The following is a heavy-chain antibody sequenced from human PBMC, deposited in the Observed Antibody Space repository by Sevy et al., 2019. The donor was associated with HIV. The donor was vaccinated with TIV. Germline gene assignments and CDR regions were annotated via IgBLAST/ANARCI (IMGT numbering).Heavy chain of an antibody. V-gene: IGHV3-53*01. CDR3: ARDPPMITFGGVIVPYGMDV. Sequence: GGSLRLSCAASGFTVSSNYMSWVRQAPGKGLEWVSVIYSGGSRYYADSVKGRFTISRDNSKNTLYLQMNSLRAEDTAVYYCARDPPMITFGGVIVPYGMDVWGQGTTVTVSS. CDR2: IYSGGSR. J-gene: IGHJ6*02. D-gene: IGHD3-16*02. CDR1: GFTVSSNY.